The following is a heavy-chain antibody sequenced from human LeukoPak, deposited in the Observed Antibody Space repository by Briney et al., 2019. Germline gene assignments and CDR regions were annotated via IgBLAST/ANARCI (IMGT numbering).Heavy chain of an antibody. V-gene: IGHV3-49*03. J-gene: IGHJ3*02. Sequence: GGSLRLSCTASGFTFGDYAMSWFRQAPGKGLEWVAFIRSEAHGGKTEYAASVKGTFTTSKDDSKSIAFLQMTSLKPEDTAVYYCTSLLEWLSGAAFDIWGQGTMVTVSS. CDR1: GFTFGDYA. CDR2: IRSEAHGGKT. CDR3: TSLLEWLSGAAFDI. D-gene: IGHD3-3*01.